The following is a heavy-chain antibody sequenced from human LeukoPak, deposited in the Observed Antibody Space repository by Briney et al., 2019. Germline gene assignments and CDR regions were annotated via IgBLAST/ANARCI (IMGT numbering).Heavy chain of an antibody. J-gene: IGHJ4*02. CDR3: AKGINGGNYLDY. CDR2: IRSDGSSK. D-gene: IGHD4-23*01. V-gene: IGHV3-30*02. Sequence: TGGSLRLSCAASGFTFSSHSMNWVRQAPGKGLEWVACIRSDGSSKYYADSVQGRFIISRDNSKNTVYVQMNSLRREDTAVYYCAKGINGGNYLDYWGQGTLVIVSS. CDR1: GFTFSSHS.